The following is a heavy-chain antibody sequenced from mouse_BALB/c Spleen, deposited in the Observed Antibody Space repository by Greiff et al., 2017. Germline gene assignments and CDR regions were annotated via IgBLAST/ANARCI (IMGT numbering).Heavy chain of an antibody. Sequence: VQLQQSGAELVKPGASVKLSCTASGFNIKDTYMHWVKQRPEQGLEWIGRIDPANGNTKYDPKFQGKATITADTSSNTAYLQLSSLTSEDTAVYYCARDYYYGSSYEWYFDVWGAGTTVTVSS. J-gene: IGHJ1*01. CDR1: GFNIKDTY. V-gene: IGHV14-3*02. CDR3: ARDYYYGSSYEWYFDV. CDR2: IDPANGNT. D-gene: IGHD1-1*01.